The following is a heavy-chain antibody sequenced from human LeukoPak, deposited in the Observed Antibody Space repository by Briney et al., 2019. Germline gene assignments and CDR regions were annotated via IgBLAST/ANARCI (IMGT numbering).Heavy chain of an antibody. V-gene: IGHV4-59*13. CDR2: IYYSGST. CDR1: GGSISSYY. CDR3: ARDYAPGYSSGWYDY. Sequence: PSETLSLTCTVSGGSISSYYGTWIRQPPGKGLEWIGYIYYSGSTNYNPSLKSRVTISVDTSKNQFSLKLSSVTAADTAVYYCARDYAPGYSSGWYDYWGQGTLVTVSS. J-gene: IGHJ4*02. D-gene: IGHD6-19*01.